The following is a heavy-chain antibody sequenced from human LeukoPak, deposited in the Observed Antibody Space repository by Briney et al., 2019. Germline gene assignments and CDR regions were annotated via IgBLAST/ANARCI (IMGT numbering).Heavy chain of an antibody. D-gene: IGHD5-24*01. CDR2: IRSKAHSYAT. Sequence: GGSLKLSCAASGFDFSNSSIHWVRQAAGKGLEWVGRIRSKAHSYATAYAASVKGRFTISIDDSENTAFLQMNSLKTEDTAVYYCTPLPVEMTSGNWFDPWGRGTLVTVSS. J-gene: IGHJ5*02. V-gene: IGHV3-73*01. CDR3: TPLPVEMTSGNWFDP. CDR1: GFDFSNSS.